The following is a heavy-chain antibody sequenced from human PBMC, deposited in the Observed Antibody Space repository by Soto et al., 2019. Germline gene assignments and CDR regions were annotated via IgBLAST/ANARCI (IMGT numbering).Heavy chain of an antibody. CDR2: THYSGGT. Sequence: QVQLQESAPGLVEPSQTLALTCTVSGDSISSGKYYWSWIRQHPGKGLEWMGYTHYSGGTYSNTSRKSRISMSVDTSKNQLSLRVSSVTAADTGVYYCARGGSCGAPNFDFWGQGTLVTVSS. CDR1: GDSISSGKYY. D-gene: IGHD2-21*01. CDR3: ARGGSCGAPNFDF. J-gene: IGHJ4*02. V-gene: IGHV4-31*03.